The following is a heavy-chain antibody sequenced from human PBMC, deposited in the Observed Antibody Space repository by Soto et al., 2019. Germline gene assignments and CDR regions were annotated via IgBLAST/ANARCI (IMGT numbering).Heavy chain of an antibody. V-gene: IGHV3-33*01. Sequence: GGSLRLSCAASGFTFSSYGMHWVRQAPGKGLEWAAVIWYDGSNKYYADSVKGRFTISRDNSKNTLYLQMNSLRAEDTAVYYCARDFGEKYYDFWSGSPHYGMDVWGQGTTVTVSS. CDR1: GFTFSSYG. J-gene: IGHJ6*02. CDR3: ARDFGEKYYDFWSGSPHYGMDV. D-gene: IGHD3-3*01. CDR2: IWYDGSNK.